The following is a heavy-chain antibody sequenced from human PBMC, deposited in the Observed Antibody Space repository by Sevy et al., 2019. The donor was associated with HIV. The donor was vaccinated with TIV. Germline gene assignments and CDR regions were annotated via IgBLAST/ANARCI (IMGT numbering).Heavy chain of an antibody. CDR3: ARFVSLGY. D-gene: IGHD6-13*01. Sequence: GGSLRLSCAASGFTFSSSSMTWVRQAPGKGLEWVATISQCGSEEYYVDSVKGRFTISRDNAKNSLYLQMNSLSAVDTAVYFCARFVSLGYWGQGTLVTVSS. V-gene: IGHV3-7*01. CDR2: ISQCGSEE. CDR1: GFTFSSSS. J-gene: IGHJ4*02.